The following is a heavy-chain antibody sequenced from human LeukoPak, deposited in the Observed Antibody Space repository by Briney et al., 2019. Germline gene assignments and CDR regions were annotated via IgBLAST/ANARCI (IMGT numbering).Heavy chain of an antibody. Sequence: PAGSLRLSCAGSGFTFSTYWMHWVRQAPGGGLVWVSGINTDGSTTSYADSVKGRFTISRDNAKNTLYLQMSGLRAEDTAVYYCAKESGYDVDLEYWGQGALVTVSS. J-gene: IGHJ4*02. D-gene: IGHD5-12*01. CDR2: INTDGSTT. CDR1: GFTFSTYW. V-gene: IGHV3-74*01. CDR3: AKESGYDVDLEY.